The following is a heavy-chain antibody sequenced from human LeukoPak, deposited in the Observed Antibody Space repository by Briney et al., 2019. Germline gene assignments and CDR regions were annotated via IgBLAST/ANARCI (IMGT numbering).Heavy chain of an antibody. CDR1: GGTFSSYT. CDR3: ARGDRTVGFDY. Sequence: GSSVKVSCKASGGTFSSYTISWVRQAPGQGLEWMGRIIPILGIANYAQKSQGRVTITADKSTSTAYMELSSLRSEDTAVYYCARGDRTVGFDYWGQGTLVTVSS. D-gene: IGHD4-11*01. CDR2: IIPILGIA. V-gene: IGHV1-69*02. J-gene: IGHJ4*02.